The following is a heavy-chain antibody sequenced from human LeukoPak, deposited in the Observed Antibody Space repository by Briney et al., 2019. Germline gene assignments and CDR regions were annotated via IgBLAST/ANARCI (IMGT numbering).Heavy chain of an antibody. J-gene: IGHJ3*02. CDR2: INTNSGAP. CDR1: GYTFTDYY. V-gene: IGHV1-2*02. Sequence: GASVKVSCTTSGYTFTDYYIHWVRQAPGQGLEWMGWINTNSGAPTYSQKVPGRVIMTRDTSISTAYMELSSLRSDDTAVYFCARDSSYCRNGICYDVFDIWGQGTMVTVSS. CDR3: ARDSSYCRNGICYDVFDI. D-gene: IGHD2-8*01.